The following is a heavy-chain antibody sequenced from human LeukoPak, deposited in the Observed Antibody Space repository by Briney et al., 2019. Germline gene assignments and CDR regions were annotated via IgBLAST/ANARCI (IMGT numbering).Heavy chain of an antibody. J-gene: IGHJ4*02. CDR3: AREGYSSGWYNYFDY. CDR1: GGTFSSYA. CDR2: IIPIFGTA. D-gene: IGHD6-19*01. V-gene: IGHV1-69*06. Sequence: ASVKVSCKASGGTFSSYAISWVRQAPGQGLEWMGGIIPIFGTANYAQKFRGRVTITADKSTSTAYKELSSLRSEDTAVYYCAREGYSSGWYNYFDYWGQGTLVTVSS.